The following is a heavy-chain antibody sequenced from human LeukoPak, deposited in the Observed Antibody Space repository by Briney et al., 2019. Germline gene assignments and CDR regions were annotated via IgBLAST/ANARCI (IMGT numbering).Heavy chain of an antibody. CDR1: GGSISSYY. V-gene: IGHV4-59*01. CDR3: VRGRQLAGY. CDR2: VYYRGST. J-gene: IGHJ4*02. D-gene: IGHD6-6*01. Sequence: PSETLSLTCTVSGGSISSYYWSWIRQPPGKGLEWIGYVYYRGSTDYNPSLKSRVTISVDTSKNQFSLKLTSVTAADTAVYYCVRGRQLAGYWGQGTLVTVSS.